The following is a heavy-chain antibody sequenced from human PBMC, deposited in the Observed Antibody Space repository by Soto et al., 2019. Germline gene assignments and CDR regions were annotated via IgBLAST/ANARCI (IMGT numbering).Heavy chain of an antibody. V-gene: IGHV3-11*03. CDR2: ITGSSANT. J-gene: IGHJ3*02. D-gene: IGHD1-26*01. Sequence: GGSLRLSCVASEFTFSDYYMHWIRQAPGKGLEWISYITGSSANTDYADSVKGRFTISRDNAKNSVFLQMNSLRAEDTAVYYWARGAPWGVTFPLGIWGQGTMVTVSS. CDR3: ARGAPWGVTFPLGI. CDR1: EFTFSDYY.